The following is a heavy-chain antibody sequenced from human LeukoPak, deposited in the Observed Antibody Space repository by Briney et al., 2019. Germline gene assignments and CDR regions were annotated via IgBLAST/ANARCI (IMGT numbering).Heavy chain of an antibody. J-gene: IGHJ4*02. Sequence: GGSLRLSCAAPGFTFSSYWMHWVRQAPGKGLVWVSRINSDGSSTSYADSVEGGFTISRDNAKNTLYLQMNSLRAEDTAVYYCARESYSSSWYLSRRLIPSDYWGQGTLVPVSS. CDR2: INSDGSST. CDR3: ARESYSSSWYLSRRLIPSDY. CDR1: GFTFSSYW. D-gene: IGHD6-13*01. V-gene: IGHV3-74*01.